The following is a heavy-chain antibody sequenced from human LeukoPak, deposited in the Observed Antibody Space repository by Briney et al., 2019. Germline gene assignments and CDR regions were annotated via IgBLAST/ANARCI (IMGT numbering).Heavy chain of an antibody. D-gene: IGHD1-26*01. CDR3: ATGFGCSVSYHPSSHY. Sequence: PSDTLSLICTVSGGSISSYYWSWIRQPPGKGLEWIGYIYYSGSTNYNPSLKSRVTISVDTSKHQFSLKLSSVTAADTAVYYCATGFGCSVSYHPSSHYWGQGT. CDR2: IYYSGST. J-gene: IGHJ4*02. V-gene: IGHV4-59*08. CDR1: GGSISSYY.